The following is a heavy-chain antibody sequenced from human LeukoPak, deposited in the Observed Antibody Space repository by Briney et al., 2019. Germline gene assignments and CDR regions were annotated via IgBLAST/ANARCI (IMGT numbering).Heavy chain of an antibody. CDR1: GYTFTSYD. V-gene: IGHV1-8*03. CDR3: AKDRIVGATMEDFYFDY. D-gene: IGHD1-26*01. Sequence: ASVTVSCKASGYTFTSYDIDWVRQAPGQGLEWRGWMNPNSGNTGYAQKFQGRVTITRNTSISTAYMELSSLRSEDTAVYYCAKDRIVGATMEDFYFDYWGQGTLVTVSS. CDR2: MNPNSGNT. J-gene: IGHJ4*02.